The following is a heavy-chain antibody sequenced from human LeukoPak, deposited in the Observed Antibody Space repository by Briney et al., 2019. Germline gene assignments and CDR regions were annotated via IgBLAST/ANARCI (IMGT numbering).Heavy chain of an antibody. Sequence: ASVKVSCKASGGTFSSYAISWVRQAPGQGLEWRGRIIPILGIANYAQKFQGRVTITADKSTSTAYMELSSLRSEDTAVYYCARERIQLWSSFAYWGQGTLVTVPS. J-gene: IGHJ4*02. CDR2: IIPILGIA. CDR3: ARERIQLWSSFAY. V-gene: IGHV1-69*04. D-gene: IGHD5-18*01. CDR1: GGTFSSYA.